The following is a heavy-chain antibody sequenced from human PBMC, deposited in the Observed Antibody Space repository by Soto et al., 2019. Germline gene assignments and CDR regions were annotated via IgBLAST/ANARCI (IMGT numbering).Heavy chain of an antibody. J-gene: IGHJ5*02. CDR3: ARAVVPAPIWGYNYFDP. D-gene: IGHD2-2*01. V-gene: IGHV4-30-2*01. CDR1: GGSISSGGYS. Sequence: PSETLSLTCSVAGGSISSGGYSWSWIRQPPGKGLEWIGYIYHSGTTYFNPSLKSRVTMSVDKSRNQFSLKLTSVTAADTAVYYCARAVVPAPIWGYNYFDPWGRGTRVTVSS. CDR2: IYHSGTT.